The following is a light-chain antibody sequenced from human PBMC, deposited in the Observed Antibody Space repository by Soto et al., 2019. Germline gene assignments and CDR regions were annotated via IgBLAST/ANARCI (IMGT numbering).Light chain of an antibody. Sequence: DIQLTQSPSFLSASVGDRVTITCRAGQGISSYLAWYQQKPGKAPKLLIYAASTLQSGVPSRFSGSGSGTEFTLTISSLQPEDFATYYCQQLNSYPRAFTFGPGTKVDIK. V-gene: IGKV1-9*01. CDR3: QQLNSYPRAFT. CDR2: AAS. J-gene: IGKJ3*01. CDR1: QGISSY.